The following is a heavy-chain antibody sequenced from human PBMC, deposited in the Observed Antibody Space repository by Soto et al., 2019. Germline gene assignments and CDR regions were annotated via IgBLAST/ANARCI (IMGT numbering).Heavy chain of an antibody. J-gene: IGHJ5*02. V-gene: IGHV1-69*13. CDR1: GGTFRPYS. CDR3: ARLGYYDSSGYWKWFDP. D-gene: IGHD3-22*01. Sequence: TVDVSCPASGGTFRPYSIICVRQDHGQGLEWMGGIIPIFGTANYAQKFQGRVTITADESTSTAYMELSSLRSEDTAVYYCARLGYYDSSGYWKWFDPWGQGTLVTGSS. CDR2: IIPIFGTA.